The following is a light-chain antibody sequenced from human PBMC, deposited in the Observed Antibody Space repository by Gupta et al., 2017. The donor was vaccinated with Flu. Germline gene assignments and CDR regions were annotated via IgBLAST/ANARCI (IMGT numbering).Light chain of an antibody. CDR2: EVS. CDR1: SIDVDSYNY. CDR3: SSYAGSNYYV. Sequence: SALTQPPSASGAPGQPVTISCTGTSIDVDSYNYVSWYQQHPAKPPKLMIYEVSRRSAGVPDRFSGSKSGNTASLTVSGLQDEEEADYYCSSYAGSNYYVFGTGTKVTVL. J-gene: IGLJ1*01. V-gene: IGLV2-8*01.